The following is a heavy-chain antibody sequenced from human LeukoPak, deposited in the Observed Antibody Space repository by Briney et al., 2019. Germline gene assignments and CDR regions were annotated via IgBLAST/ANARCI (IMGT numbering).Heavy chain of an antibody. CDR3: AKDRDSSGYWSW. Sequence: GGSLSLSCAASGFTFSSYAMSWVRQAPGKGLEWVAVISYDGSNKYYADSVKGRFTISRDNSKNTLYLQMNSLRAEDTAVYYCAKDRDSSGYWSWWGQGTLVTVSS. V-gene: IGHV3-30*18. D-gene: IGHD3-22*01. CDR2: ISYDGSNK. J-gene: IGHJ4*02. CDR1: GFTFSSYA.